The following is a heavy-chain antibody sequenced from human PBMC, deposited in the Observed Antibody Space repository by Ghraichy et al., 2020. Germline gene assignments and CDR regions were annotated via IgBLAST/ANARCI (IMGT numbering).Heavy chain of an antibody. CDR3: ARDSPPYRRTTWYDAGEDQYYFDY. D-gene: IGHD7-27*01. CDR2: VYSSGST. Sequence: SETLSLTCTVSGGSVSSGSYYWSWIRQPPGKGLEWIGYVYSSGSTNYSPSLKSRVTISVDTSKNQFSLELSSVTAADTAVYYCARDSPPYRRTTWYDAGEDQYYFDYWGQGTLVAVSS. J-gene: IGHJ4*02. V-gene: IGHV4-61*01. CDR1: GGSVSSGSYY.